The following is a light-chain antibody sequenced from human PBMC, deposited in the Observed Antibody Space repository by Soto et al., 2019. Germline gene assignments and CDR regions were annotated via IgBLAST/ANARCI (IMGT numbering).Light chain of an antibody. J-gene: IGKJ4*01. CDR1: QSVSSSY. Sequence: EIVLTQSPGTLSLSPGERATLSCSASQSVSSSYLAWYQQKPGQAPRLLIYGASSRATGIPDRFSGSGSGTDFTLTISKLEPEDFAVYYCQHYGRSPAFGGGTKVEIK. CDR3: QHYGRSPA. CDR2: GAS. V-gene: IGKV3-20*01.